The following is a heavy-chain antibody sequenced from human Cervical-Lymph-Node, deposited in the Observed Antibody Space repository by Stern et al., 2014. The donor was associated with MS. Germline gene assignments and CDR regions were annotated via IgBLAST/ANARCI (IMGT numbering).Heavy chain of an antibody. D-gene: IGHD6-13*01. J-gene: IGHJ4*02. CDR2: INTDGSSP. V-gene: IGHV3-74*02. CDR1: GFTFDSYS. Sequence: EVQMVEYGGGLVQAGGSLRLSCAASGFTFDSYSMQWVRQVPGKGLVWVSRINTDGSSPRYADSVKGRFTISRDNAKNMLYLEMNSLRAEDTAVYYCSGSNWYFFDYWGQGTLVTVSS. CDR3: SGSNWYFFDY.